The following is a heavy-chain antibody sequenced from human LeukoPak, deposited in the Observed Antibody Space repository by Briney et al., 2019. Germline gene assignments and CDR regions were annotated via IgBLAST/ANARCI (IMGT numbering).Heavy chain of an antibody. CDR1: GFTFSSYS. Sequence: PGGSLRLSCAASGFTFSSYSMNWVRQAPGKGLEWVSSISSSSSYIYYADSVKGRFTISRDNAKNSLYLQMNSLRADDTAVYYCARDSASASSLWAAYWGQGTLVTVSS. D-gene: IGHD2-15*01. J-gene: IGHJ4*02. CDR2: ISSSSSYI. V-gene: IGHV3-21*01. CDR3: ARDSASASSLWAAY.